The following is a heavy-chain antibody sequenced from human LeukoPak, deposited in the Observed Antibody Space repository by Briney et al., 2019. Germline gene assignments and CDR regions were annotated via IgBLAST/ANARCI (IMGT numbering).Heavy chain of an antibody. CDR3: ARDDLSWYSGIDY. CDR2: ISGSSSYI. D-gene: IGHD6-13*01. Sequence: GGSLRLSCAASGFTFSSYRMNWVRQAPGKGLEWVSSISGSSSYIYYADSVKGRFTISRDNAKNSLYLQMNSLRAEDTAVYYCARDDLSWYSGIDYWGQGVLVTVSS. CDR1: GFTFSSYR. J-gene: IGHJ4*02. V-gene: IGHV3-21*01.